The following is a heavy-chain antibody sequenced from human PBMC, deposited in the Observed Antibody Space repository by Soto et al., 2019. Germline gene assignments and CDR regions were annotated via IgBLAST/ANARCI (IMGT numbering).Heavy chain of an antibody. J-gene: IGHJ6*02. CDR3: ANGDYFSYGMDV. D-gene: IGHD4-17*01. CDR1: GFTFSNYA. V-gene: IGHV3-30-3*01. CDR2: VSSSTTNK. Sequence: PGGSLRLSCVASGFTFSNYAMHWVRQVPGKGLEWVAVVSSSTTNKFYADSVKGRFTISRDNSMNTLYLQMNSLRPEDTAVYYCANGDYFSYGMDVWGQGTTVTSP.